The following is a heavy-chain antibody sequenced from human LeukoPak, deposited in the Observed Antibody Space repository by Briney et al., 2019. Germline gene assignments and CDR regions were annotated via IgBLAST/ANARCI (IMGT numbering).Heavy chain of an antibody. CDR3: ATGNGDYFSTNRRNAMDV. V-gene: IGHV3-7*01. J-gene: IGHJ6*02. CDR1: GFTFSSYW. Sequence: GGSLRLSCAASGFTFSSYWMSWVRQAPGKGLEWVANIKQDGSEKYYVDSVKGRFTISRDNAKNSLYLQMNSLRAEDTAVYYCATGNGDYFSTNRRNAMDVWGQGTTVTVSS. CDR2: IKQDGSEK. D-gene: IGHD4-17*01.